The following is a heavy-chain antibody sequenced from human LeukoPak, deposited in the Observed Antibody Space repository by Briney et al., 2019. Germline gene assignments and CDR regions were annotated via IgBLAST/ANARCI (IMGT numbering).Heavy chain of an antibody. CDR1: GFTFSSYW. J-gene: IGHJ5*02. D-gene: IGHD4-17*01. CDR3: ARGVNGDSRFDP. CDR2: INTDGSST. Sequence: GGSLRLSCAASGFTFSSYWMHWVRQAPGKGLVWVSRINTDGSSTTYADSVKGRFTISRDNAKNTLYLQMNSLRAEDTAVYYCARGVNGDSRFDPWGQGTLVTVSS. V-gene: IGHV3-74*01.